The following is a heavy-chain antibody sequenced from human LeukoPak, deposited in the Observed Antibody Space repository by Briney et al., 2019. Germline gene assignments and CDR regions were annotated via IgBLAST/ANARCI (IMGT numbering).Heavy chain of an antibody. V-gene: IGHV3-21*01. CDR2: ISSSSSYI. CDR3: VPYPVYYFDY. J-gene: IGHJ4*02. CDR1: GFTFSSYS. Sequence: PGGSLRLSCAASGFTFSSYSMNWVRHAPGKGLEWVSFISSSSSYIYYADSVKGRFTISRDNAKNSLYLQMNSLRAEDTAVYYCVPYPVYYFDYWGQGTLVTVSS.